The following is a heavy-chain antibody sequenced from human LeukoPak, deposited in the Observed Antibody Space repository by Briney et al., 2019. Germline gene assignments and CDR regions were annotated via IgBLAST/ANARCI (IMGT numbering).Heavy chain of an antibody. Sequence: GGSLRLSCAASGFTSSDYTMNWVRQAPGKGLEWVSSISGGSRSIYYVDSVKGRFTISRDNAKNSLYLQVNSLRAEDTAIYYCARDYFYCGGDCFVDYWGQGTLVTVSS. V-gene: IGHV3-21*04. D-gene: IGHD2-21*02. CDR2: ISGGSRSI. J-gene: IGHJ4*02. CDR3: ARDYFYCGGDCFVDY. CDR1: GFTSSDYT.